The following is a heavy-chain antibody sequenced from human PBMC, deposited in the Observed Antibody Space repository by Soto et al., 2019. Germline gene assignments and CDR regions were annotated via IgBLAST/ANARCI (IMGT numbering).Heavy chain of an antibody. CDR2: INHSGST. J-gene: IGHJ4*02. V-gene: IGHV4-34*01. CDR3: ARGGNYYGSGSYAY. Sequence: QVQLQQWGAGLLKPSETLSLTCAVYGGSFSGYYWSWIRQPPGKGLEWIGEINHSGSTNYNPSLKSRVTMSVDTSKNQFSLKLSSVTAADTAVYYCARGGNYYGSGSYAYWGQGTLVTVSS. CDR1: GGSFSGYY. D-gene: IGHD3-10*01.